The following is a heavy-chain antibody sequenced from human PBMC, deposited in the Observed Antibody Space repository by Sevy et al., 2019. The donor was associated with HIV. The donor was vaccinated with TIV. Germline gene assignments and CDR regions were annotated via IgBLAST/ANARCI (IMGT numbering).Heavy chain of an antibody. D-gene: IGHD3-10*01. J-gene: IGHJ4*02. V-gene: IGHV3-30*04. Sequence: GGSLGLSCAASGFTFSEYGMHWVRQAPGKGLEWVAVISHGRNNKYNADSVKGRFTISRDNSKNTLYLQMNSLRAEDTAIYYCARDRGEILSSAFNYWGQGTLVTVSS. CDR1: GFTFSEYG. CDR2: ISHGRNNK. CDR3: ARDRGEILSSAFNY.